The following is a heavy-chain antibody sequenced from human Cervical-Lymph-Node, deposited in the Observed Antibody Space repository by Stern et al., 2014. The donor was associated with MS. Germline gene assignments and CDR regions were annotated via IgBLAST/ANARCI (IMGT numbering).Heavy chain of an antibody. Sequence: VQLVQSGAEVKKPGASVKVSCKTSGYIFTGYYIHWVRQAPGQGLEWMAWINPNTGGTKYAQKFQGRVTMSRDTSISTVYVELSSLTSDDTAVYYCARDQRGITIFGVVTDYYYLGMDVWGQGTTVTVSS. V-gene: IGHV1-2*02. D-gene: IGHD3-3*01. CDR1: GYIFTGYY. CDR2: INPNTGGT. CDR3: ARDQRGITIFGVVTDYYYLGMDV. J-gene: IGHJ6*02.